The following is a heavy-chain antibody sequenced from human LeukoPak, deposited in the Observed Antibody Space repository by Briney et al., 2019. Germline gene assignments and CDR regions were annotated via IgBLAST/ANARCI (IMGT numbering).Heavy chain of an antibody. CDR1: GFTFSNAW. CDR2: MSGGGGSA. D-gene: IGHD5-24*01. V-gene: IGHV3-23*01. CDR3: AKDGEMATVLPFFDY. Sequence: GGSLRLSCAASGFTFSNAWMSWVRQAPGKGLEWVSRMSGGGGSAYYADSVKGRFTISRDNSKNTLYLQMSSLRAEDTAVYYCAKDGEMATVLPFFDYWGQGTLVTVSS. J-gene: IGHJ4*02.